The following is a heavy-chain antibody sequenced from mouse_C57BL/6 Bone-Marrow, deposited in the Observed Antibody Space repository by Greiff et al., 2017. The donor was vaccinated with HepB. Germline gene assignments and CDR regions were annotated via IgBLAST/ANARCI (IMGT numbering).Heavy chain of an antibody. Sequence: QVQLKESGPGLVQPSQSLSITCTVSGFSLTSYGVHWVRQSPGKGLEWLGVIWSGGSTDYNAAFISRLSISKDNSKSQVFFKMNSLQADDTAIYYCARNFGPYYYGSSSFAYWGQGTLVTVSA. CDR2: IWSGGST. J-gene: IGHJ3*01. D-gene: IGHD1-1*01. CDR3: ARNFGPYYYGSSSFAY. V-gene: IGHV2-2*01. CDR1: GFSLTSYG.